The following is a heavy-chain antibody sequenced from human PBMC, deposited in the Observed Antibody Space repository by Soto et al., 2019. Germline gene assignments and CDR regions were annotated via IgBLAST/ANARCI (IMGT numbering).Heavy chain of an antibody. Sequence: QVQLVQSGTEVKKPGSSVKVSCKASGGTFRNYPINWVRQAPGQGLEWMGSIFPLTDIPDYAQNFQARLTXSAXXXXXXXXXXXXXXTXXXXAXXXXARGPLVVLNYFESWGQGTLVTVSS. CDR1: GGTFRNYP. V-gene: IGHV1-69*02. CDR2: IFPLTDIP. CDR3: ARGPLVVLNYFES. J-gene: IGHJ4*02.